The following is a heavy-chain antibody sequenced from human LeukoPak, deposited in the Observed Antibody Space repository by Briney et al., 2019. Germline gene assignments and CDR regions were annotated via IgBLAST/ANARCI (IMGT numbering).Heavy chain of an antibody. D-gene: IGHD6-13*01. CDR3: ARHPAPGIAAAGRYAFDY. V-gene: IGHV4-39*01. CDR1: GGSFSSSSYY. CDR2: IYYSGST. J-gene: IGHJ4*02. Sequence: SETLSLTCTVSGGSFSSSSYYWGWLRQPPGKGLEWIGSIYYSGSTYYNPSPKSRVTISVDTSKDHLSLKLSSVTAADTAVYYCARHPAPGIAAAGRYAFDYWGQGTLVTVSS.